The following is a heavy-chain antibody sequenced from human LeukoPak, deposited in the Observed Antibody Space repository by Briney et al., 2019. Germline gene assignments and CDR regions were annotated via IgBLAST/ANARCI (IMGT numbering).Heavy chain of an antibody. Sequence: AGGSLRLSCAASGFTFSDAWMSWVRQAPGKGLEWVSYISSSGSTIYYADSVRGRFTISRDNAKNSLYLQMNSLRAEDTAVYYCARDDYDYGDYRGFDYWGQGTLVTVSS. CDR2: ISSSGSTI. J-gene: IGHJ4*02. CDR3: ARDDYDYGDYRGFDY. V-gene: IGHV3-11*04. CDR1: GFTFSDAW. D-gene: IGHD4-17*01.